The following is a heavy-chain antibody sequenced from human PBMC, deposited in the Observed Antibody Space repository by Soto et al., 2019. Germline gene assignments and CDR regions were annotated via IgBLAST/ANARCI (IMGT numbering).Heavy chain of an antibody. CDR2: INPSGGST. J-gene: IGHJ6*01. CDR3: ARALQFLFGVNYYEYWMEV. D-gene: IGHD2-21*01. V-gene: IGHV1-46*01. Sequence: AAVQVSCKASVYTFTSYYMHWVLQAPGQGLEWMGIINPSGGSTSYAQKFQGRVTMTRDTSTSTVYMELSSLRSEDTAVYYCARALQFLFGVNYYEYWMEVGGQ. CDR1: VYTFTSYY.